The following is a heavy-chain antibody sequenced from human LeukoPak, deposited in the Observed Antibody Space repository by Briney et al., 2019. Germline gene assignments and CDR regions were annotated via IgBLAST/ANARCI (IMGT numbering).Heavy chain of an antibody. D-gene: IGHD5-18*01. J-gene: IGHJ4*02. CDR3: ASSGYSYGTIDY. Sequence: KPGGSLRLSCAASGFTFSSYSMNWVRQAPGKGLEWVSSISSSSSYTYYADSVKGRFTISRDNAKNSLYLQMNSLRAEDTAVYYCASSGYSYGTIDYWGQGTLVTVSS. CDR2: ISSSSSYT. CDR1: GFTFSSYS. V-gene: IGHV3-21*04.